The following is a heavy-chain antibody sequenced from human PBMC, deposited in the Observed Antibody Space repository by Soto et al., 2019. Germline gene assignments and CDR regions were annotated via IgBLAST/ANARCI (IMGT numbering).Heavy chain of an antibody. CDR3: ARDHGGSYQADSFDP. CDR2: VSPYDGDT. CDR1: GYTFTTYR. D-gene: IGHD1-26*01. V-gene: IGHV1-18*01. J-gene: IGHJ5*02. Sequence: QVQLGQSGVEVKKPGASVKVSCKASGYTFTTYRIRWGRQAPGQGLEWVGWVSPYDGDTNYADALQGRVTMTTDTSTTTAYMELRSLRSDDTAMYYCARDHGGSYQADSFDPWGQGTLVIVSS.